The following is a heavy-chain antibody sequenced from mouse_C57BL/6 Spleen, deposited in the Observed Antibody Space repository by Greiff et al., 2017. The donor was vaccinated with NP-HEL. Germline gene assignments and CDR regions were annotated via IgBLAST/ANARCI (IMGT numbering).Heavy chain of an antibody. Sequence: EVKVEESEGGLVQPGSSMKLSCTASGFTFSDYYMAWVRQVPEKGLEWVANINYDGSSTYYLDSLKSRFIISRDNAKNILYLQMSSLKSEDTATYYCARTGIYWYFDVWGTGTTVTVSS. CDR1: GFTFSDYY. CDR2: INYDGSST. J-gene: IGHJ1*03. D-gene: IGHD4-1*01. V-gene: IGHV5-16*01. CDR3: ARTGIYWYFDV.